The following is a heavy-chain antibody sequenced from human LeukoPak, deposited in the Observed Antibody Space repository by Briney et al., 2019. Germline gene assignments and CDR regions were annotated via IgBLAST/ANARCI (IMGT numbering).Heavy chain of an antibody. CDR2: IIPILGIA. V-gene: IGHV1-69*04. D-gene: IGHD6-13*01. CDR3: ATRIAAVGTGDY. CDR1: GGTFSSYA. J-gene: IGHJ4*02. Sequence: SVKVSCKASGGTFSSYAISWVRQAPGQGLEWMGRIIPILGIANYAQKFQGRVTITADKSTSTAYMELSSLRSEDTAVYYCATRIAAVGTGDYRGQGTLVTVSS.